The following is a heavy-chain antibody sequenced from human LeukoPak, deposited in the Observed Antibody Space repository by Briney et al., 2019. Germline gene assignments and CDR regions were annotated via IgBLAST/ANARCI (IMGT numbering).Heavy chain of an antibody. Sequence: GGSLRLSCVASGFTFSNYAMSWVRQAPGKGLEWVSGIFGSTGSTYYADSVKGRVTISGDNSRNTVYLQMNSLRAEDTDVYYCAKDRTYYSDFSAYYFSPPLQHYWGQGTLVTVSS. D-gene: IGHD3-22*01. CDR2: IFGSTGST. CDR3: AKDRTYYSDFSAYYFSPPLQHY. J-gene: IGHJ4*02. V-gene: IGHV3-23*01. CDR1: GFTFSNYA.